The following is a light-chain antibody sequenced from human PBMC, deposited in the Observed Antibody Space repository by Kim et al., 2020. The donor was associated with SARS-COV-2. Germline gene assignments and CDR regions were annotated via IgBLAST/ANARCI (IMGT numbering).Light chain of an antibody. CDR2: DVS. J-gene: IGLJ1*01. CDR1: SSDVGGYNY. Sequence: QSITISCPGNSSDVGGYNYVSWYQRHPGKAPKLMIYDVSNRPSGVSNRFSGSKSGNTASLTISGLQAEDEADYYCSSYTSSSTPYVFGTGTKVTVL. V-gene: IGLV2-14*03. CDR3: SSYTSSSTPYV.